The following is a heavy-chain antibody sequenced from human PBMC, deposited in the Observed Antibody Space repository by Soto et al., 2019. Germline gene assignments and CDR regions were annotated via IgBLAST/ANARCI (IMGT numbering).Heavy chain of an antibody. Sequence: GSLRLSCVASGFNFGDYSMNWVRQAPGKGLEWVASISSRDTFIQYGDSVRGRFTISRDNARNALYLHLNDVRADDTAMYYCARREIDTTSYYWLHWGRGTLVTVSS. CDR2: ISSRDTFI. D-gene: IGHD3-10*01. V-gene: IGHV3-21*06. CDR1: GFNFGDYS. J-gene: IGHJ4*02. CDR3: ARREIDTTSYYWLH.